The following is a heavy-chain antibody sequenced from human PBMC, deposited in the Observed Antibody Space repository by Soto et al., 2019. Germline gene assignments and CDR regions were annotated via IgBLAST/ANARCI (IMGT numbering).Heavy chain of an antibody. D-gene: IGHD3-16*01. J-gene: IGHJ6*02. V-gene: IGHV6-1*01. CDR1: GDSVSSNSAA. CDR2: TYYRSKWYN. Sequence: PSQTLSLTCAISGDSVSSNSAAWNWIRQSPSRGLEWLGRTYYRSKWYNDYAVSVKSRITINPDTSKNQFSLQLNSVTPEDTAVYYCARDYRSGGLGGDYYYYGMDVWGQGTTVTVSS. CDR3: ARDYRSGGLGGDYYYYGMDV.